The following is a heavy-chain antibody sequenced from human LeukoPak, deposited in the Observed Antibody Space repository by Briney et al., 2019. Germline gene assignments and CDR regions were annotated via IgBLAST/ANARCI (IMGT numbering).Heavy chain of an antibody. CDR1: GGTFSSYA. CDR3: ARARNWGGDAFDI. V-gene: IGHV1-69*05. Sequence: SVKVSCKASGGTFSSYAISWVRQAPGQGLEWMGGIIPIFGTANYAQKFQGRVTITTDESTSTAYMELSSLRSEDTAVYYCARARNWGGDAFDIWGQGTMVTVSS. J-gene: IGHJ3*02. CDR2: IIPIFGTA. D-gene: IGHD7-27*01.